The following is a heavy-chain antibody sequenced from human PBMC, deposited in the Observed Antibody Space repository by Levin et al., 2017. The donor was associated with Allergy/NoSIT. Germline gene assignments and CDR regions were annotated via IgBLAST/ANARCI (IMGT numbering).Heavy chain of an antibody. D-gene: IGHD1-26*01. J-gene: IGHJ4*02. CDR3: AKGPGRNSGSHD. CDR2: ISGSGGST. V-gene: IGHV3-23*01. CDR1: GFTFSSYA. Sequence: GESLKISCAASGFTFSSYAMSWVRQAPGKGLEWVSAISGSGGSTYYADSVKGRFTISRDNSKNTLYLQMNSLRAEDTAVYYCAKGPGRNSGSHDWGQGTLVTVSS.